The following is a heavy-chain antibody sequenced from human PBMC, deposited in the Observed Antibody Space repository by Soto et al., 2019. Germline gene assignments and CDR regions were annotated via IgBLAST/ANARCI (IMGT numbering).Heavy chain of an antibody. J-gene: IGHJ6*02. D-gene: IGHD3-16*01. Sequence: ASVKVSCKASGYTFISYDISWVRQAPGQGLEWMRWINGYNDNTNHAQKLQGRVTMSTDTSTSTAYMELRSLRSDDSAVYYCARMGDVPYYYYGMDVWGQGTTVTVSS. CDR3: ARMGDVPYYYYGMDV. V-gene: IGHV1-18*01. CDR2: INGYNDNT. CDR1: GYTFISYD.